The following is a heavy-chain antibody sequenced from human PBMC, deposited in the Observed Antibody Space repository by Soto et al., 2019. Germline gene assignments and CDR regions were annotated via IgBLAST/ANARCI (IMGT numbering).Heavy chain of an antibody. D-gene: IGHD3-10*01. V-gene: IGHV3-48*01. Sequence: GGSLRLSCAASGFTFSSYSMNWVRQAPGKGLEWVSYISSSSSTIYYADSVKGRFTISRDNAKNSLYLQMNSLRAEDTAVYYCARDRGNMVRGAKPRFDPWGQGTLVTVSS. J-gene: IGHJ5*02. CDR3: ARDRGNMVRGAKPRFDP. CDR2: ISSSSSTI. CDR1: GFTFSSYS.